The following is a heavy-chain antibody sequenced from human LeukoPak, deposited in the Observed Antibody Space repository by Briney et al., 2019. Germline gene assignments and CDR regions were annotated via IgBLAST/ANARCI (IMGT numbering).Heavy chain of an antibody. CDR2: ISSSSGGTI. J-gene: IGHJ4*02. D-gene: IGHD3-22*01. Sequence: GGSLRLSCAASGFTFSYDSMNWVRQAPGKGLEWGAYISSSSGGTIYYADSVKGRFTISRDNAKNSLYLQMNSLRAEDTAVYFCAREVIGTLDYWGQGALVTVSS. CDR1: GFTFSYDS. V-gene: IGHV3-48*01. CDR3: AREVIGTLDY.